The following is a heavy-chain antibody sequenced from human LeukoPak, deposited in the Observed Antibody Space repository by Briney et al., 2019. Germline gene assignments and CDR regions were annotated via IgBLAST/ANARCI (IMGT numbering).Heavy chain of an antibody. J-gene: IGHJ4*02. CDR3: ARGRAVAGTLPHVFDY. Sequence: SETLSLTCTVSGGSISSYYWSWIRQPAGKGLEWIGRIYTSGSTNYNPSLKSRVTMSVDTSKNQFSLKLSSVTAADTAVYYCARGRAVAGTLPHVFDYWGQGTLVTVSS. D-gene: IGHD6-19*01. CDR2: IYTSGST. V-gene: IGHV4-4*07. CDR1: GGSISSYY.